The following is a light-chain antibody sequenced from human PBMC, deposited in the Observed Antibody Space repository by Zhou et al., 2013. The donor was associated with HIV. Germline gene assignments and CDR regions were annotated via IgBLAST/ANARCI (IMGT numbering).Light chain of an antibody. CDR2: KAS. J-gene: IGKJ5*01. V-gene: IGKV1-5*03. CDR1: QSISSW. CDR3: QQLNSYPIT. Sequence: DIQLTQSPSFLSASVGDRVTIACRASQSISSWLAWYQQKPGKAPKLLIYKASSLESEVPSRFSGSGSGTEFTLTISSLQPEDFATYYCQQLNSYPITFGQGTRLEIK.